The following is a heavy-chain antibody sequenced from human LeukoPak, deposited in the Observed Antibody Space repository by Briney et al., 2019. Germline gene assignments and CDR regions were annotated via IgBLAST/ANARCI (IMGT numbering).Heavy chain of an antibody. V-gene: IGHV1-18*04. CDR3: ARFIETGRYFWSGQDTYDGFHI. Sequence: ASVKVSCKASGYTFTSYGVSWVRQAPGQGLEWMAWISPYNGNTHFADKLQGRVTLSTDIFTSTAYMELWSLRSDDTAVYYCARFIETGRYFWSGQDTYDGFHIWGQGTMVTVSS. CDR2: ISPYNGNT. J-gene: IGHJ3*02. CDR1: GYTFTSYG. D-gene: IGHD3-3*01.